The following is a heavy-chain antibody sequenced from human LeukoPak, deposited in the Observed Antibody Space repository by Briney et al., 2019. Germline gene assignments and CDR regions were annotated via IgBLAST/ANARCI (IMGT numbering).Heavy chain of an antibody. Sequence: SETLSLTCAVYGGSFSGYYWSWIRQPPGKGLEWIGEINHSGSTNYNPSLKSRVTISVDTSKNQFSLKLSSVTAADTAVYYCARGGIYDFWSGYPYGMDVWGQGTTATVSS. V-gene: IGHV4-34*01. CDR2: INHSGST. D-gene: IGHD3-3*01. CDR3: ARGGIYDFWSGYPYGMDV. CDR1: GGSFSGYY. J-gene: IGHJ6*02.